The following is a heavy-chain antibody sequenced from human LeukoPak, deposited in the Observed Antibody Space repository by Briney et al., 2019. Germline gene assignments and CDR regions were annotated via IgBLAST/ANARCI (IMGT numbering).Heavy chain of an antibody. CDR1: GFTFSSYA. J-gene: IGHJ4*02. V-gene: IGHV3-30-3*01. CDR3: ARDRYDSSGYPNY. D-gene: IGHD3-22*01. CDR2: ISYDGSNK. Sequence: PGGSLRLSCAASGFTFSSYAMHWVRQAPGKGLEWVAVISYDGSNKYYADSVKGRFTISRDNPKNTLYLQMNSLRAEDTAVYYCARDRYDSSGYPNYWGQGTLVTVSS.